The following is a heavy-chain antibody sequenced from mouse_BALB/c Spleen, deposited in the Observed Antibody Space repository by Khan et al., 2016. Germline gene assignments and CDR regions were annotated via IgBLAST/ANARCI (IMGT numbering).Heavy chain of an antibody. CDR3: ARLRRVYTMDY. V-gene: IGHV3-6*02. D-gene: IGHD2-12*01. CDR2: ISYDGSN. CDR1: GYSITSGYY. J-gene: IGHJ4*01. Sequence: EVQLQESGPGLVKPSQSLSLTCSVTGYSITSGYYWNWIRQFPGNNLEWMGYISYDGSNNYNPSLKNRISIARDTSKNQFFLKLNSVTTEDTATYYCARLRRVYTMDYWGQGTSLTVSS.